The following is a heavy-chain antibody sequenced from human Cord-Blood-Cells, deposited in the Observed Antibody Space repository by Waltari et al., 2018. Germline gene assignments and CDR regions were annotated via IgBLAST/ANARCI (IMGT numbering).Heavy chain of an antibody. Sequence: QLQLQESGPGLVKPSETLSLTCTVSGGSIRSSSYYWGWIRQPPGKGLEWIGSIYYSGSTYYNPSLKSRVTISVDTSKNQFSLKLSSVTAADTAVYYCAIQVWYGSGSYYNWFDPWGQGTLVTVSS. CDR1: GGSIRSSSYY. J-gene: IGHJ5*02. CDR2: IYYSGST. CDR3: AIQVWYGSGSYYNWFDP. D-gene: IGHD3-10*01. V-gene: IGHV4-39*01.